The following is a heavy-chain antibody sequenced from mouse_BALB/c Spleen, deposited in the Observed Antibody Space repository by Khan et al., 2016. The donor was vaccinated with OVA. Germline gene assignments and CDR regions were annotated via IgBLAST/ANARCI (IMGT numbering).Heavy chain of an antibody. Sequence: VHVKQSGAELVRPGALVNLSCKVSGFNIKDYYMHWVKQRPEQGLEWIGWIDPENGNTIYDPKFQGKASITSDTSSNTAYLRLSSLTSEDTAVYYCARYGYSPWFAYWGQGTLVTGSA. CDR3: ARYGYSPWFAY. CDR1: GFNIKDYY. CDR2: IDPENGNT. J-gene: IGHJ3*01. V-gene: IGHV14-1*02. D-gene: IGHD2-2*01.